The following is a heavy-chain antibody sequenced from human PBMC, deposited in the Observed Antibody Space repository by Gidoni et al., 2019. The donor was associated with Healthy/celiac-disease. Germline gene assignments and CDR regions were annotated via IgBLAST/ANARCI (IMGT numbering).Heavy chain of an antibody. CDR1: GYTFTGYY. D-gene: IGHD6-6*01. CDR2: INPNSGGT. CDR3: ARDQNLHSSSEVYGMDV. J-gene: IGHJ6*02. Sequence: QVQLVQSGAEVKKPGASVKVSCKASGYTFTGYYMHWVRQAPGQGLEWMGWINPNSGGTNYAQKFQGWVTMTRDTSISTAYMELSRLRSDDTAVYYCARDQNLHSSSEVYGMDVWGQGTTVTVSS. V-gene: IGHV1-2*04.